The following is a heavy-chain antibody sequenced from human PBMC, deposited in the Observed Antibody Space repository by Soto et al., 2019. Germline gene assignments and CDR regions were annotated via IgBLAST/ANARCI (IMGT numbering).Heavy chain of an antibody. V-gene: IGHV3-23*01. CDR2: ISGSGGST. CDR3: AKPSQGALYYSSMDV. Sequence: GGSLRLSCAASGFTFSSCAMGWVRQAPGKGLEWVSGISGSGGSTYYADSVKGRFTISRDNSKNMLYLQMNSLRAEDTAVYYCAKPSQGALYYSSMDVCSQGTTVTVSS. CDR1: GFTFSSCA. J-gene: IGHJ6*02.